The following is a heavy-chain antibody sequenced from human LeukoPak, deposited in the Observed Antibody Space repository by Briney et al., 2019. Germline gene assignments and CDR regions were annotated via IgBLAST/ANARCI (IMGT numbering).Heavy chain of an antibody. CDR3: ARDKAPFWSGYYPNDFDY. D-gene: IGHD3-3*01. Sequence: PGGSLRLSCAASGFTFSSYAMHWVRQAPGRGLEWVAVISYDGSNKYYADSVKGRFTISRDNSKNTLYLQMSSLRAEDTAVYYCARDKAPFWSGYYPNDFDYWGQGTLVTVSS. J-gene: IGHJ4*02. V-gene: IGHV3-30-3*01. CDR2: ISYDGSNK. CDR1: GFTFSSYA.